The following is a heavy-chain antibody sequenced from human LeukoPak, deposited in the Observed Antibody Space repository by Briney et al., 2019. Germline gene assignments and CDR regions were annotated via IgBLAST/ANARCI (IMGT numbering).Heavy chain of an antibody. CDR1: GYSISSGYY. V-gene: IGHV4-38-2*01. D-gene: IGHD2-2*02. CDR2: IYHSGST. J-gene: IGHJ5*02. CDR3: ARQIVPAAIPSNWFDP. Sequence: PSETLSLTCAVSGYSISSGYYWGWIRQPPGKGLEWIGSIYHSGSTYYNPSLKSRVTISVDTSKNQFSPKLSSVTAADTAVYYCARQIVPAAIPSNWFDPWGQGTLVTVSS.